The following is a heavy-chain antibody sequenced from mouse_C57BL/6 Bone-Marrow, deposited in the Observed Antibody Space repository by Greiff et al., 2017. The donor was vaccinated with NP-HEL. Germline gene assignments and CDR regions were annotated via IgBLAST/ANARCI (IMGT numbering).Heavy chain of an antibody. Sequence: QVQLQQSGPELVKPGASVKLSCKASGYTFTSYDINWVKQRPGQGLEWIGWIYPRDGSTKYNEKFKGKATLTVDTSSSTAYMELHSLTSEDSAVYFCARCPLFITTRPGYAMDYWGQGTSVTVSS. CDR2: IYPRDGST. CDR3: ARCPLFITTRPGYAMDY. V-gene: IGHV1-85*01. D-gene: IGHD1-1*01. CDR1: GYTFTSYD. J-gene: IGHJ4*01.